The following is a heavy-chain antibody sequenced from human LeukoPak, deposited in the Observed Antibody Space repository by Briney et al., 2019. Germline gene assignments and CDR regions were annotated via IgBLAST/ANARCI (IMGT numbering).Heavy chain of an antibody. CDR1: GGSITSYY. Sequence: PSETLSLTCTVSGGSITSYYWSWIRQSAGKGLEWIGRIYITGSTTYNPSLKSRVTMSLDTSKNQFSLNLSSVTAADTAVYYCARKSFHTSSYDYWGQGTLVTVSS. J-gene: IGHJ4*02. D-gene: IGHD2-2*01. CDR2: IYITGST. CDR3: ARKSFHTSSYDY. V-gene: IGHV4-4*07.